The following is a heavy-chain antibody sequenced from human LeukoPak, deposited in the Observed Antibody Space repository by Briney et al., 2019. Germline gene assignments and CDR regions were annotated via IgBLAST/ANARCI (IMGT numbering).Heavy chain of an antibody. CDR3: ATVQGYDILTGYYLYYFDY. CDR1: GYTLTELS. D-gene: IGHD3-9*01. V-gene: IGHV1-24*01. CDR2: FDPEDGET. Sequence: ASVKVSCKVSGYTLTELSMYWVRQAPGKGLEWMGGFDPEDGETIYAQKFQGRVTMTEGTSTDTAYMELSSLRSEDTAVYYCATVQGYDILTGYYLYYFDYWGQGTLVTVSS. J-gene: IGHJ4*02.